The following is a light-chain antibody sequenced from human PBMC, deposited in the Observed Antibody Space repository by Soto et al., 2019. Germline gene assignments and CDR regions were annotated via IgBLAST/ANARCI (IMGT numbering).Light chain of an antibody. V-gene: IGLV1-47*02. J-gene: IGLJ2*01. CDR3: SAWDGSLSGRV. CDR1: SSNIGSNY. Sequence: QSVLTQSPSASGTPGQRATISCSGSSSNIGSNYVYWYRQLPGTAPKLLIYSDTQRPSGVPDRFSGSKSGTSASLAISGLRSEDEADYYCSAWDGSLSGRVFGGGTKLTVL. CDR2: SDT.